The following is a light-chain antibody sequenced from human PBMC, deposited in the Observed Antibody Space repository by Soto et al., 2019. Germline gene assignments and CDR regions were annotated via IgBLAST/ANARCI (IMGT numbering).Light chain of an antibody. CDR1: QGISSY. V-gene: IGKV1-9*01. Sequence: DIQVTQSPYSVSASVGDRVTITCRASQGISSYLAWYQQKPGKAPKLLIYAASTLQSGVPSRFSGSGSGTEFTLAISSLQPEDFATYYCQQLNSYPITFGHGTLLEIK. CDR3: QQLNSYPIT. J-gene: IGKJ5*01. CDR2: AAS.